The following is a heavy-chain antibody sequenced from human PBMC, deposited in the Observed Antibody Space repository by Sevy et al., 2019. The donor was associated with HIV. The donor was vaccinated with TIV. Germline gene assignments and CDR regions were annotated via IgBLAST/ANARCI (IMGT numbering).Heavy chain of an antibody. D-gene: IGHD1-7*01. Sequence: GGSLRLSCAASGFTLRNYAVNWVRQAPGKGLEWVSAAVGVDDTTYYADSVKGRFIISRGDSKNTLYLQMTSLTAEDTAVYFCAKGTANAGYYFDYWGRGTLVTVSS. V-gene: IGHV3-23*01. J-gene: IGHJ4*02. CDR3: AKGTANAGYYFDY. CDR1: GFTLRNYA. CDR2: AVGVDDTT.